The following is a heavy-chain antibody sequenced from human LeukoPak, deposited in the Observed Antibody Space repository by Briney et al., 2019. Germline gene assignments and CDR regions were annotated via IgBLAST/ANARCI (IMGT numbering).Heavy chain of an antibody. CDR2: IKQDGSEN. CDR1: GFTFSNKW. V-gene: IGHV3-7*03. D-gene: IGHD6-13*01. Sequence: GGSLRLSCAASGFTFSNKWMSWVRQAPGKGLEWVANIKQDGSENNYVGSVKGRFTISRDNAESSLYLQMNSLRAEDTALYYCAKDDAAAGSYDAFDIWGQGTMVTVSS. CDR3: AKDDAAAGSYDAFDI. J-gene: IGHJ3*02.